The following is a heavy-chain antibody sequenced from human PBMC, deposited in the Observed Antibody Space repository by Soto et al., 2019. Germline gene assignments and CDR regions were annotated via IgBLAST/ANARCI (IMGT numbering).Heavy chain of an antibody. Sequence: QVQLVQSGAEVKKPGASVKVSCKAPGYTFTSYDINWVRQATGQGLEGMGGRNPNRGNTGYAQKFQGRVTMTRNTSISTAHMELSSLRSEDTAVYYCAREKTSYGMDVWGQGTTVTVSS. CDR3: AREKTSYGMDV. CDR1: GYTFTSYD. V-gene: IGHV1-8*01. CDR2: RNPNRGNT. J-gene: IGHJ6*02.